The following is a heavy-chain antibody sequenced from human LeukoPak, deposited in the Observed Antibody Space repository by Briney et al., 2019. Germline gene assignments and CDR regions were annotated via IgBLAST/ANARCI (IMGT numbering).Heavy chain of an antibody. V-gene: IGHV3-7*03. CDR1: GFTFSNYW. CDR2: IKQDGSEK. D-gene: IGHD3-10*01. CDR3: AKEDALWFGELDSRDYYYYGMDV. J-gene: IGHJ6*02. Sequence: GGSLRLSCAASGFTFSNYWMTWVRQAPGKGLELVANIKQDGSEKYYVDSVKGRFTISRDNAKNSLFLQMNSLKAEDTALYYCAKEDALWFGELDSRDYYYYGMDVWGQGTTVTVSS.